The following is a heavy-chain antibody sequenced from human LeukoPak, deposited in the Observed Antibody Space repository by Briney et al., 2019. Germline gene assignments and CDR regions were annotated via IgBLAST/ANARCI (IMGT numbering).Heavy chain of an antibody. CDR1: GGSFSGYY. J-gene: IGHJ5*02. Sequence: PSETLSLTCAVYGGSFSGYYWSWIRQPPGKGLEWIGKINHSGSTNYNPSLKSRVTISVDTSKNQFSLTLSSVTAADTAVYYCARGSLGRYCSSTSCRNWFDPWGQGTLVTVSS. D-gene: IGHD2-2*01. CDR3: ARGSLGRYCSSTSCRNWFDP. CDR2: INHSGST. V-gene: IGHV4-34*01.